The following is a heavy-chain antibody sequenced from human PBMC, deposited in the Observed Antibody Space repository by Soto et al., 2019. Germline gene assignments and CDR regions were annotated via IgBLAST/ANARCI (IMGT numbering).Heavy chain of an antibody. J-gene: IGHJ4*02. D-gene: IGHD2-2*02. CDR2: ITSNGDST. V-gene: IGHV3-23*01. CDR3: AKDSPAYTTSPSYFAS. CDR1: GFSFNNYA. Sequence: PWGSLRLSCAAFGFSFNNYAMTWVRQAPGKGLQWVSSITSNGDSTYYADSVKGRFTTSRDNSKNTLYLQMNSLRADDTAVFYCAKDSPAYTTSPSYFASWGQGTLVTVSS.